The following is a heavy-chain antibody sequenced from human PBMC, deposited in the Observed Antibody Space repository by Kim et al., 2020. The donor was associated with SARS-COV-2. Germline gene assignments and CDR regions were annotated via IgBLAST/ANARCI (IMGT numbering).Heavy chain of an antibody. CDR3: ARGYDSSGYRLDY. V-gene: IGHV4-30-4*01. CDR1: GGSISSGDYY. Sequence: SETLSLTCTVSGGSISSGDYYWNWIRQPPGKGLEWIGYIYYSGSTYYKPSLKSRVTISIDTSKIQFSLKLSSVTAADTAVYYCARGYDSSGYRLDYWGQGTLVTVSS. J-gene: IGHJ4*02. CDR2: IYYSGST. D-gene: IGHD3-22*01.